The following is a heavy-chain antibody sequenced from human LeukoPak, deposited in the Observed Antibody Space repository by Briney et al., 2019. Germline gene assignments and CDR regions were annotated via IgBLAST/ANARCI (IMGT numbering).Heavy chain of an antibody. V-gene: IGHV4-59*08. CDR1: GGSISSYY. J-gene: IGHJ4*02. CDR3: ARQSRFSGYFDY. CDR2: IYHSGST. Sequence: KPSETLSLTCTVSGGSISSYYWSWIRQPPGKGLEWIGYIYHSGSTNYNPSLKSRVTISVDTSKNQFSLKLSSVTAADTAVYYCARQSRFSGYFDYWGQGTLVTVSS. D-gene: IGHD3-10*01.